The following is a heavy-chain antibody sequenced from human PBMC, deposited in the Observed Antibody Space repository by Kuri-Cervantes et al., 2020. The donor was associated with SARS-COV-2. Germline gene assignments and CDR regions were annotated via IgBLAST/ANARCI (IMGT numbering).Heavy chain of an antibody. J-gene: IGHJ3*02. Sequence: SVKVSCKASGGTFGSYGFSWVRQAPGQGLEWMGGIIPIFGTANYAQKFRGRVTITADESTSTAYMELSSLRSEDTAVYYCARDRRGATRPDAFDIWGQGTMVTVSS. D-gene: IGHD3-10*01. V-gene: IGHV1-69*13. CDR2: IIPIFGTA. CDR3: ARDRRGATRPDAFDI. CDR1: GGTFGSYG.